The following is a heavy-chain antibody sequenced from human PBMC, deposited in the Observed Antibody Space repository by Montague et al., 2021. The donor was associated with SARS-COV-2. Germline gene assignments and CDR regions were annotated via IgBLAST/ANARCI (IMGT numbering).Heavy chain of an antibody. CDR1: GGSISSGGYY. CDR2: IYYSGST. V-gene: IGHV4-31*03. J-gene: IGHJ6*02. D-gene: IGHD3-9*01. CDR3: ARYEGYYDILTGYSTPYYYYGMDV. Sequence: TLSLTCTVSGGSISSGGYYWSWIRQHPGKGLEWIGYIYYSGSTYYNPSLKSRVTIPVDTSKNQFSLKLSSVTAADTAVYYCARYEGYYDILTGYSTPYYYYGMDVWGQGTTVTVSS.